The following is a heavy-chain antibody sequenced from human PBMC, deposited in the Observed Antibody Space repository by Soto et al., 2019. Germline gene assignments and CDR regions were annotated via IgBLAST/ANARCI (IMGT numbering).Heavy chain of an antibody. Sequence: ASVNVSCKSSCYTFTSYAISWGRQTPGQGLEWMGWISAYNGNTNYAQKLQGRVTMTTDTSTSTAYMELRSLRSDDTAVYYCARVSEGGESPFDYWGQGTLVTVSS. CDR1: CYTFTSYA. D-gene: IGHD3-16*01. CDR2: ISAYNGNT. J-gene: IGHJ4*02. CDR3: ARVSEGGESPFDY. V-gene: IGHV1-18*01.